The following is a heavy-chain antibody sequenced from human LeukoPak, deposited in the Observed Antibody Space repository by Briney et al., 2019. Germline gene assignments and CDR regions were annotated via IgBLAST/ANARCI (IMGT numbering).Heavy chain of an antibody. V-gene: IGHV4-59*01. CDR1: GGSISSYY. D-gene: IGHD6-6*01. CDR3: ARLVAARQVRYFDY. Sequence: SETPSLTCTVSGGSISSYYWSWIRQPPGKGLEWIGYIYYSGSTNYNPSLKSRVTISVDTSKNQFSLKLSSVTAADAAVYYCARLVAARQVRYFDYWGQGTLVTVSS. CDR2: IYYSGST. J-gene: IGHJ4*02.